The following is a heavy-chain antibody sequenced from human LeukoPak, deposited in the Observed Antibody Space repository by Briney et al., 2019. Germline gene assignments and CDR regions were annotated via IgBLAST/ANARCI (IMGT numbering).Heavy chain of an antibody. Sequence: PGGSLRLSCAASGFTFSDYYLSWIRQAPGMGLEWISHISGISDTIYYADSVKGRFTISRDNAKNSVYLQMNSLRPEDTAVYYCASLYWVSEAFDIWGQGTVVTVSS. D-gene: IGHD3-9*01. V-gene: IGHV3-11*01. J-gene: IGHJ3*02. CDR3: ASLYWVSEAFDI. CDR1: GFTFSDYY. CDR2: ISGISDTI.